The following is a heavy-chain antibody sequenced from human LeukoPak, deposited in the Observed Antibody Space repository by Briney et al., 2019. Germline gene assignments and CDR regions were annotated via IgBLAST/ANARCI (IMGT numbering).Heavy chain of an antibody. J-gene: IGHJ4*02. CDR1: GFTFSSYN. CDR2: ITSSSSTI. V-gene: IGHV3-48*01. D-gene: IGHD3-9*01. Sequence: GGSLRLSCAASGFTFSSYNMNWVRQAPGKGMDWVSYITSSSSTIYYADSVKGRFTISRDNAKNSLYLQMNSLRAEDTAVYYCARADRYYDVFTGKMGDYWGQGTLVTVSS. CDR3: ARADRYYDVFTGKMGDY.